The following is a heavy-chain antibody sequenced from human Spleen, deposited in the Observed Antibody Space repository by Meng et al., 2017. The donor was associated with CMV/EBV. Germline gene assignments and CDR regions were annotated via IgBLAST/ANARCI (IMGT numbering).Heavy chain of an antibody. CDR1: GYTFTRYA. V-gene: IGHV7-4-1*02. CDR3: AREGDSGTYQY. D-gene: IGHD1-26*01. J-gene: IGHJ4*02. CDR2: IDTDTGNP. Sequence: QVQVVQSGSELKKPGASVKVSCKASGYTFTRYAMNWVRQAPGQGFEWMGWIDTDTGNPTYAQGFTGRFVFSLDTSVNTAYLQISSLKAEDTAVYYCAREGDSGTYQYWGQGTLVTVSS.